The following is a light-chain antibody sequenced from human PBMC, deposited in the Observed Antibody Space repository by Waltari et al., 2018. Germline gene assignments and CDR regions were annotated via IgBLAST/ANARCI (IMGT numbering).Light chain of an antibody. V-gene: IGKV3-11*01. CDR1: QSVSSY. CDR2: GAS. Sequence: LTQSPSFLSASVGDRATLSCRASQSVSSYLVWYQQKPGQTPRLLIYGASNRATGIPARFSGSGSGTDFTLTISSLESEDFAVYYCHQRSNWPITFGQGTRLEIK. J-gene: IGKJ5*01. CDR3: HQRSNWPIT.